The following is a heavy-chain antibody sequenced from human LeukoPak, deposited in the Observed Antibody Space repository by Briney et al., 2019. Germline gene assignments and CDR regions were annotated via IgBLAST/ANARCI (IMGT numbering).Heavy chain of an antibody. CDR1: GFSLSTRGMC. J-gene: IGHJ4*02. Sequence: SGPTLVNPTQTLTLTCTFSGFSLSTRGMCVSWIRQPPGKALEWLARIDWDDDRYYSTSLKTRLTISKDTSKNQVVLTVTNMDPVDTATYYCVGVNYYDTSLGFAWGQGTLVTVSS. CDR3: VGVNYYDTSLGFA. V-gene: IGHV2-70*11. D-gene: IGHD3-22*01. CDR2: IDWDDDR.